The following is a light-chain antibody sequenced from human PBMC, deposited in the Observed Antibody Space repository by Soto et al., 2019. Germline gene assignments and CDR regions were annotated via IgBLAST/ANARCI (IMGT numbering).Light chain of an antibody. V-gene: IGLV2-8*01. CDR1: SSDVGAYNY. CDR2: EVS. J-gene: IGLJ1*01. CDR3: SSYAGSNSHYV. Sequence: QSALTQPPSASGSPGQSVSFSCTGTSSDVGAYNYVSWYQQRPGKAPKLIIYEVSKRPSGVPGRFSGSKSGNTASLTVSGLQAEDEADYYCSSYAGSNSHYVFGTGTKLTVL.